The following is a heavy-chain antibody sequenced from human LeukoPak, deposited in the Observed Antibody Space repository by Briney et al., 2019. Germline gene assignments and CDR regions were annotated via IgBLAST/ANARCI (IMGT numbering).Heavy chain of an antibody. J-gene: IGHJ5*02. D-gene: IGHD3-22*01. CDR1: GGSISSYY. CDR2: IYSSGST. Sequence: SETLSLTCTVSGGSISSYYWTWIRQPAGKGLEWIGRIYSSGSTNYNPSLKSRVIMSVDKSQNQFSLKLSSVTAADTAAYYCARARDYYDSSSYPNWFDPWGQGTLVTVSS. CDR3: ARARDYYDSSSYPNWFDP. V-gene: IGHV4-4*07.